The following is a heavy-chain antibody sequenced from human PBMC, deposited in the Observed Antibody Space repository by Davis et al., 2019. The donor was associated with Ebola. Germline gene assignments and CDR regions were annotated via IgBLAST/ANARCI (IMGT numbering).Heavy chain of an antibody. V-gene: IGHV3-21*01. CDR2: TSSDSDYI. J-gene: IGHJ4*02. D-gene: IGHD2-15*01. Sequence: GGSLRLSCAASGFTFSTYSMSWVRQAPGKGLEWVSSTSSDSDYIYYADSTKGRFTISRDTAKNSLYLQMNSLRAEDTAVYYCARFVFRAATNWGQGTLVTVSS. CDR1: GFTFSTYS. CDR3: ARFVFRAATN.